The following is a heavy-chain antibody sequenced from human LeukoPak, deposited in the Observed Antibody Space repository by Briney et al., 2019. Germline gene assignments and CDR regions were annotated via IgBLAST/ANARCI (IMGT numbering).Heavy chain of an antibody. CDR1: GFTFSSYN. CDR3: ARNFMITY. J-gene: IGHJ4*02. D-gene: IGHD3-16*01. CDR2: ISGSGGTT. V-gene: IGHV3-23*01. Sequence: PGGSLRLSCAASGFTFSSYNMSWVRQAPGKGLEWVSAISGSGGTTYYADSVKGRFTISRDNSKSTLYLQMNSLRAEDTAVYYCARNFMITYWGQGTLVTVSS.